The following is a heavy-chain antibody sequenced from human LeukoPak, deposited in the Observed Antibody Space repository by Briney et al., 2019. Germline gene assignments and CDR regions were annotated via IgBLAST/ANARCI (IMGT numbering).Heavy chain of an antibody. V-gene: IGHV4-59*01. CDR1: GGSFSTYY. J-gene: IGHJ4*02. CDR3: ARDEGDGSYFDN. CDR2: IYYSGST. D-gene: IGHD2-15*01. Sequence: SETLSLTCTVSGGSFSTYYWSWIRQRPGKGLEWIGYIYYSGSTNYNPSLKSRVTISVDTSKNQFSLKLSSVTAADTAVYYCARDEGDGSYFDNWGQGTLVTVSS.